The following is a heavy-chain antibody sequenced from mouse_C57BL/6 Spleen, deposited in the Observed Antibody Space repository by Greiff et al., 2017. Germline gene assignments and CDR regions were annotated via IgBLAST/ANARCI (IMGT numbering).Heavy chain of an antibody. CDR1: GFSLSTFGMG. CDR3: ARIALDSSGYSAWVAY. V-gene: IGHV8-8*01. Sequence: QVTLKVSGPGILQPSQTLSLSCSFSGFSLSTFGMGVGWIRQPSGKGLVWVAQIWWDDDKYYNPVLKRRLTISKDTSKNQVFLKIANVDTADTATYYCARIALDSSGYSAWVAYWGKGTLVTVSA. D-gene: IGHD3-2*02. CDR2: IWWDDDK. J-gene: IGHJ3*01.